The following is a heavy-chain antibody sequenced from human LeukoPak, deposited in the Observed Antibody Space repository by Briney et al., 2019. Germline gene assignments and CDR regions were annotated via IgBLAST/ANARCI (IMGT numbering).Heavy chain of an antibody. D-gene: IGHD2-15*01. Sequence: GGSLRLSCAASGFTFSSYAMHWVRQAPGKGLEWVAVISYDGSNKYYADSVKGRFTISRDNSKNTLYLQMNSLRAEDTAVYYCAREECSGGSCYQNLGYWGQGTLVTVSS. CDR3: AREECSGGSCYQNLGY. V-gene: IGHV3-30-3*01. CDR2: ISYDGSNK. CDR1: GFTFSSYA. J-gene: IGHJ4*02.